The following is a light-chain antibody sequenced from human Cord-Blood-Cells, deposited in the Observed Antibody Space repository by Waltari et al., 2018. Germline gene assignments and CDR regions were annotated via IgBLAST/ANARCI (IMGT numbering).Light chain of an antibody. Sequence: IVMTQSPATLSVSPGERATLSCRASQSVSSNLAWYQQTPGQAPRLLIYGASTRATGIPVRFSGSGSGTEFTLTISSLQSEDFAVYYCQQYNNWPLYTFGQGTKLEIK. CDR1: QSVSSN. CDR3: QQYNNWPLYT. CDR2: GAS. J-gene: IGKJ2*01. V-gene: IGKV3-15*01.